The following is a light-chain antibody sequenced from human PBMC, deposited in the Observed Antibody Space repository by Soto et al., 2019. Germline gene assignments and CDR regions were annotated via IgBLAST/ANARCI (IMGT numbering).Light chain of an antibody. CDR3: QQYENLPT. CDR2: DAS. V-gene: IGKV1-33*01. CDR1: QGISSW. Sequence: DIQMTHSPSTLSASVGDRVTITCRASQGISSWLAWYQQKPGRAPKLLIYDASNLEAGVPSRFRGSGSGTDFTFTISRLQPEDIATYYCQQYENLPTFGQGTRLEIK. J-gene: IGKJ5*01.